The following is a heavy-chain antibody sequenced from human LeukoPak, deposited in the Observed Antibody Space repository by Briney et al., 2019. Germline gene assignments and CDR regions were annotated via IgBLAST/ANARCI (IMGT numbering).Heavy chain of an antibody. J-gene: IGHJ6*02. CDR3: ARLLGYCSGGSCNYYYYYGMDV. CDR1: GGSISSSSYY. D-gene: IGHD2-15*01. CDR2: IYYSGST. Sequence: SETLSLTCTVSGGSISSSSYYWGRIRQPPGKGLEWIGSIYYSGSTYYNPSLKSRVTISVDTSKNQFSLKLSSVTAADTAVYYCARLLGYCSGGSCNYYYYYGMDVWGQGTTVTVSS. V-gene: IGHV4-39*01.